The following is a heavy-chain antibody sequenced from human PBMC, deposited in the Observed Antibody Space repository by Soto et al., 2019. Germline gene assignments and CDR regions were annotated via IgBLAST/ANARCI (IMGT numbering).Heavy chain of an antibody. CDR1: GSSVAGDSCY. D-gene: IGHD6-19*01. Sequence: QVQLQESGPGLVKPSETLSLTCIVSGSSVAGDSCYWSWIRQPPGKGLEWIGSVYLSGSTNYNPSRRGRVTISLEASKNQFSLRLNSVAAAATAIYYCARDDNSAWFLSWGQGTLVTVSS. V-gene: IGHV4-61*01. CDR3: ARDDNSAWFLS. J-gene: IGHJ5*02. CDR2: VYLSGST.